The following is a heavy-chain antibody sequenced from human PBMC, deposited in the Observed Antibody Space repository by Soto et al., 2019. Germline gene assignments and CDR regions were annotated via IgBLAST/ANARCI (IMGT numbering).Heavy chain of an antibody. CDR2: IIPIFGTA. CDR3: ARERVECSSTSCHLDWFDP. J-gene: IGHJ5*02. Sequence: QVQLVQSGAEVKKPGSSVKVSCKASGGTFSSYAISWVRQAPGQGLEWMGGIIPIFGTANYAQKFQGRVTITADKSTSTAYMELSSLSSEDTAVYYCARERVECSSTSCHLDWFDPCGQGTLVTVSS. D-gene: IGHD2-2*01. V-gene: IGHV1-69*06. CDR1: GGTFSSYA.